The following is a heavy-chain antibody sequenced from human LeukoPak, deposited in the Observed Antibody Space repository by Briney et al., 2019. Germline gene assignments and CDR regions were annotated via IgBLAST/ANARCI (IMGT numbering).Heavy chain of an antibody. CDR3: TRGGGYSYY. V-gene: IGHV3-48*03. CDR2: ISTGGNTI. CDR1: GFTFSNYE. Sequence: GGSLRLSCAASGFTFSNYEMNWVRQAPGKGLEWVSYISTGGNTIYYEDSVKGRFTFSRDNAKNSLYLQMNSLRAEDTAVYYCTRGGGYSYYWGQGTLVTVSS. D-gene: IGHD2-15*01. J-gene: IGHJ4*02.